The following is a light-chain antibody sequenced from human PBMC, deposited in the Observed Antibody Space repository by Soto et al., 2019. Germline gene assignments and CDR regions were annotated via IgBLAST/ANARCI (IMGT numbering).Light chain of an antibody. CDR2: GAS. CDR1: QSVSSSY. J-gene: IGKJ3*01. V-gene: IGKV3-20*01. Sequence: EIVLTQSPGTLSLSPGERATLSCRASQSVSSSYLAWYQQKPGQAPRLLIYGASSRATGIPDRFSGSGSGTDFTLTISRLEPDDFAAYYCQQYGSSPRFTFGPGTKVDIK. CDR3: QQYGSSPRFT.